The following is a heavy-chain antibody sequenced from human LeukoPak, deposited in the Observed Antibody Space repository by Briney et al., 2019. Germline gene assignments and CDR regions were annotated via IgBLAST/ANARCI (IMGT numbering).Heavy chain of an antibody. J-gene: IGHJ5*02. CDR1: GFTFSSYA. D-gene: IGHD2-2*01. CDR2: ISYDGSNK. CDR3: ARDAQRVVVPAPIGVGWFDP. Sequence: GGSLRLSCAASGFTFSSYAMHWVRQAPGKGLEWVAVISYDGSNKYYADSVKGRFTISRDNSENTLYLQMNSLRAEDTAVYYCARDAQRVVVPAPIGVGWFDPWGQGTLVTVSS. V-gene: IGHV3-30-3*01.